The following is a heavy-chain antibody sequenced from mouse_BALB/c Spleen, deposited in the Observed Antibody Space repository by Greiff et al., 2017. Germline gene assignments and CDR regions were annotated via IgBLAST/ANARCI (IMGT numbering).Heavy chain of an antibody. J-gene: IGHJ1*01. CDR1: GFTFTDYY. V-gene: IGHV7-3*02. CDR2: IRNKANGYTT. Sequence: EVKLVESGGGLVQPGGSLRLSCATSGFTFTDYYMSWVRQPPGKALEWLGFIRNKANGYTTEYSASVKGRFTISRDNSQSILYLQMNTLRAEDSATYYCARDYYNWYFDVWGAGTTVTVSS. CDR3: ARDYYNWYFDV. D-gene: IGHD1-1*01.